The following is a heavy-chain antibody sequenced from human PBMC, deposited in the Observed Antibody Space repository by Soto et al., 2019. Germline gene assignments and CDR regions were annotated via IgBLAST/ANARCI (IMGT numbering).Heavy chain of an antibody. D-gene: IGHD3-10*01. CDR1: GGSISSYY. Sequence: SETLSLPCTVSGGSISSYYWSWIRQPPGKGLEWIGYIYYSGSTNYNPSLKSRVTISVDTSKNQFSLKLSSVTAADTAVYYCARGGRFGRVGFDPWGQGTLVTVSS. J-gene: IGHJ5*02. V-gene: IGHV4-59*01. CDR3: ARGGRFGRVGFDP. CDR2: IYYSGST.